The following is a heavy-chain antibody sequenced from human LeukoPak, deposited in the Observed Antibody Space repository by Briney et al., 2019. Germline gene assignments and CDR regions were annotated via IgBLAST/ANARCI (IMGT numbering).Heavy chain of an antibody. J-gene: IGHJ4*02. D-gene: IGHD1-26*01. CDR2: IYYSGIT. Sequence: SETLSLXCTVSGGSISSGDYYWSWIRQPPGKGLEWIGYIYYSGITYYNPSLKSRVTISVDTSKNQFSLKLSSVTAADTAVYYCARVKEWELLVDYWGQGTLVTVSS. CDR1: GGSISSGDYY. V-gene: IGHV4-30-4*08. CDR3: ARVKEWELLVDY.